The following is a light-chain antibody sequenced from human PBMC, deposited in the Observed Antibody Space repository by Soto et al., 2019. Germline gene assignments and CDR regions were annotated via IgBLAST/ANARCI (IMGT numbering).Light chain of an antibody. CDR1: QSINNW. J-gene: IGKJ1*01. CDR2: KAS. V-gene: IGKV1-5*03. CDR3: QQYXSFPRT. Sequence: DIQMTQSPSTLSASVGDRVTITCRASQSINNWLAWYQQKPGKAPKLFIFKASTLESGVPSRFSGSGSGTEFTLSISSLQPDDFATYFCQQYXSFPRTFGQGTKVEIK.